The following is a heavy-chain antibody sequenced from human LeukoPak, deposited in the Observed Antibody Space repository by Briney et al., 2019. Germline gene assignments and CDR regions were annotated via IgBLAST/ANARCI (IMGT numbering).Heavy chain of an antibody. CDR2: ISSTSTSI. Sequence: GGSLRLSCAASGFTFSSHTMNWVRQAPGKGLEWVSSISSTSTSIYHADSVKGRFTISRDNTKNSLYLQMDSLRAEDTAVYYCAREWSSWGQGTLVTVSS. D-gene: IGHD2-15*01. J-gene: IGHJ5*02. V-gene: IGHV3-21*01. CDR1: GFTFSSHT. CDR3: AREWSS.